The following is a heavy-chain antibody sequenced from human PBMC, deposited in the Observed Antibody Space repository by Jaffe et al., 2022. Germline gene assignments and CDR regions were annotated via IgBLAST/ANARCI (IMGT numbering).Heavy chain of an antibody. V-gene: IGHV1-46*03. CDR2: INPSGGST. CDR3: ARETENYDYIWGSYRYTRWYFDL. CDR1: GYTFTSYY. J-gene: IGHJ2*01. Sequence: QVQLVQSGAEVKKPGASVKVSCKASGYTFTSYYMHWVRQAPGQGLEWMGIINPSGGSTSYAQKFQGRVTMTRDTSTSTVYMELSSLRSEDTAVYYCARETENYDYIWGSYRYTRWYFDLWGRGTLVTVSS. D-gene: IGHD3-16*02.